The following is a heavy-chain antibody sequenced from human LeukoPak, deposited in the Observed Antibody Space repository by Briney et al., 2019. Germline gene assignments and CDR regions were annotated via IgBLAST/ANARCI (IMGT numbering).Heavy chain of an antibody. CDR2: IWYDGSNK. J-gene: IGHJ4*02. Sequence: GGSLRLSCAASGFTFSSYGMHWVRQAPGKGLEWVAVIWYDGSNKYYADSVKGRFTISRDNSKNTLYLQMNSLRAEDTAVYYCAKGLSIGVVMFFDYWGQGTLVTVSS. CDR3: AKGLSIGVVMFFDY. D-gene: IGHD3-3*01. CDR1: GFTFSSYG. V-gene: IGHV3-33*06.